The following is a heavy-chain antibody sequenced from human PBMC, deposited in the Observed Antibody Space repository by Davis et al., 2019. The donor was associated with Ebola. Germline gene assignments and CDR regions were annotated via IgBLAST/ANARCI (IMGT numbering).Heavy chain of an antibody. CDR1: GGSTSSYY. CDR3: ATWGAAFDR. V-gene: IGHV4-59*01. Sequence: MPSETLSLTCTVPGGSTSSYYWSWIRQPPGKGLEWFGYIYYSGSTNYNPSLKSRVTISVDTSKNQFSLKLSSVTAADTAVYYCATWGAAFDRWGQGTLVTVSS. J-gene: IGHJ5*02. CDR2: IYYSGST. D-gene: IGHD3-16*01.